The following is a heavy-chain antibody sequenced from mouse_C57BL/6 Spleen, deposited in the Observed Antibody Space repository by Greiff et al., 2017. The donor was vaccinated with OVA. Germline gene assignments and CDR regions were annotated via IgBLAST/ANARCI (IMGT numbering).Heavy chain of an antibody. CDR3: AGEGDSSGHLDY. V-gene: IGHV1-9*01. Sequence: VQLQQPGAELMKPGASVKLSCKATGYTFTSYWIEWVKQRPGHGLEWIGDILPASGSTNYNQKFKGKATFTVDTSSNTAYMQLSSLTSEDSDIYDSAGEGDSSGHLDYWGQGTTLTVSS. CDR1: GYTFTSYW. D-gene: IGHD3-2*02. J-gene: IGHJ2*01. CDR2: ILPASGST.